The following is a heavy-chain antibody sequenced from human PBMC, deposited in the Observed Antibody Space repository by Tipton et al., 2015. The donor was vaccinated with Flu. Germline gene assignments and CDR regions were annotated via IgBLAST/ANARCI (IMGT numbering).Heavy chain of an antibody. CDR3: ASSTLTTDRDHDAFDI. Sequence: SLRLSCAASRFIFTSYEMNWVRQAPGKRLERVSYISGSGSPIYYGDSVKGRFTISRDDAKNSVYLQMDSLRAEDTAVYYCASSTLTTDRDHDAFDIWGQGTMVTVSS. CDR1: RFIFTSYE. CDR2: ISGSGSPI. J-gene: IGHJ3*02. V-gene: IGHV3-48*03. D-gene: IGHD4-17*01.